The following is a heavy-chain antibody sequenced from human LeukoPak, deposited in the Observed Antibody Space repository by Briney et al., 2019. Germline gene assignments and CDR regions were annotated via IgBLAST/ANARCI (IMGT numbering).Heavy chain of an antibody. CDR2: IYYSGST. CDR3: ARDPGASTGGYFDY. CDR1: GGSISSSSYS. J-gene: IGHJ4*02. V-gene: IGHV4-39*07. Sequence: SETLSLTCTVSGGSISSSSYSWGWIRQPPGKGLEWIGSIYYSGSTYYNPSLRSRVTISLDTSKNQFSLKLSSVTAADTAVYYCARDPGASTGGYFDYWGQGTLVTVSS. D-gene: IGHD4-11*01.